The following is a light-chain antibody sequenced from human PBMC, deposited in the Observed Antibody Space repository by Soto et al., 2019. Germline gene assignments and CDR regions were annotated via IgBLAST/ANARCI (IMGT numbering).Light chain of an antibody. Sequence: QSALTQPASVSGSPGQSITISCTGTSNDVGGYKYVSWFQQHPGKAPKLLISEVSNRPSGVSNRFSGSKSGNTASLTISGLQADDEAEYYCSSYTGSSTYVFGTGTKLTVL. J-gene: IGLJ1*01. CDR1: SNDVGGYKY. CDR3: SSYTGSSTYV. CDR2: EVS. V-gene: IGLV2-14*01.